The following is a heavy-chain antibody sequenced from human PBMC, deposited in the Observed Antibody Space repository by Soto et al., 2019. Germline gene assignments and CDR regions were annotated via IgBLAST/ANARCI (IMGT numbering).Heavy chain of an antibody. CDR2: ISYDGTNE. V-gene: IGHV3-30*18. CDR3: AKDIISGSSYYFYGMDV. D-gene: IGHD3-22*01. CDR1: GFTFSSYG. J-gene: IGHJ6*02. Sequence: PGGSLRLSCAASGFTFSSYGMHWVRQAPGKGLEWLAVISYDGTNEYYADSVKGLFTISRDNSKNTLYLQINSLRAEDSAVYHCAKDIISGSSYYFYGMDVWGHGTTVTVS.